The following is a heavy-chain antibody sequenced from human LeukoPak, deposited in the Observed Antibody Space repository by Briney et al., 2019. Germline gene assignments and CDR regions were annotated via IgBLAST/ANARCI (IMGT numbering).Heavy chain of an antibody. CDR2: IIPIFGTT. D-gene: IGHD2-8*01. CDR3: ARSREMVYAISDDNYYYYYYYMDV. J-gene: IGHJ6*03. V-gene: IGHV1-69*06. Sequence: GASVKVSCKASGGTFSSYAISWVRQAPGQGLEWMGGIIPIFGTTDYAQKFQGRVTITADKSTSTAYMELSSLRSEDTAVYYCARSREMVYAISDDNYYYYYYYMDVWGKGTTVTVSS. CDR1: GGTFSSYA.